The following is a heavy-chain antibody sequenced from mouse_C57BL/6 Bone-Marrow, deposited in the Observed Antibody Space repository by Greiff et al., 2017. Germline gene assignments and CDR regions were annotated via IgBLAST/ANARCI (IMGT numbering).Heavy chain of an antibody. V-gene: IGHV1-50*01. J-gene: IGHJ1*03. D-gene: IGHD1-1*01. CDR2: IDPSDSYT. Sequence: QVQLQQPVAELVKPGASVKLSCKASGYTFTSYWMQWVKQRPGQGLEWIGEIDPSDSYTNYNQKFKGKATLTVDTSSSTAYMQLSSLTSEDSAVYYCARDGYGSSSFDVWGTGTTVTVSS. CDR3: ARDGYGSSSFDV. CDR1: GYTFTSYW.